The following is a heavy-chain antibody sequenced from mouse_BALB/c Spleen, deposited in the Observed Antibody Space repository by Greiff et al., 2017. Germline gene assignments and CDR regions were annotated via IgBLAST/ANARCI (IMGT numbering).Heavy chain of an antibody. CDR2: INPSTGYT. D-gene: IGHD3-1*01. V-gene: IGHV1-7*01. J-gene: IGHJ2*01. CDR3: ARRGALFDY. CDR1: GYTFTSYW. Sequence: QVQLQQSGAELAKPGASVKMSCKASGYTFTSYWMHWVKQRPGQGLEWIGYINPSTGYTEYNQKFKDKATLTADKSSSTAYMQLSSLTSEDSAVYYCARRGALFDYWGQGTTLTVSS.